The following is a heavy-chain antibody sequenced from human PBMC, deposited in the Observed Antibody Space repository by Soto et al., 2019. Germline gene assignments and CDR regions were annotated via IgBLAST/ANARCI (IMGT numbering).Heavy chain of an antibody. D-gene: IGHD2-21*01. Sequence: QIQLVESGVGLVKPGGSLRLSCAASGFSLSDFYMSWIRQAPGKGLEWISYISINSNSREYADSVKGLHTISRDNAKNSLYLQMNSLRGEDTAVYYCVRGGGGGQFDYCGQGTLVSVSS. CDR1: GFSLSDFY. CDR2: ISINSNSR. V-gene: IGHV3-11*06. CDR3: VRGGGGGQFDY. J-gene: IGHJ4*02.